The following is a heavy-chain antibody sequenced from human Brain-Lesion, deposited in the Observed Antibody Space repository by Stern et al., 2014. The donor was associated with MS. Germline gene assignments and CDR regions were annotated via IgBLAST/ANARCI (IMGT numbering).Heavy chain of an antibody. D-gene: IGHD1-26*01. CDR3: ARHDSVPRPSQLYSARDRGPGYFDY. CDR1: GGSISSSTYY. J-gene: IGHJ4*02. Sequence: GGSISSSTYYWAWIRQPPGKGLEWIGNIYYSGFTYYNPSLKSRVTISVDMSKNQFSLKLSSVTAADTAIYYCARHDSVPRPSQLYSARDRGPGYFDYWGQGTLVTVSS. CDR2: IYYSGFT. V-gene: IGHV4-39*01.